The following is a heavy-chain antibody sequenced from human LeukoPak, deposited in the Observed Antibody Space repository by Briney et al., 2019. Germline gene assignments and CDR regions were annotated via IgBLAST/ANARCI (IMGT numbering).Heavy chain of an antibody. CDR2: IYSSGST. CDR1: GGSISSYY. J-gene: IGHJ3*02. CDR3: ARTTVGSYYYGSGSYASDAFDI. D-gene: IGHD3-10*01. Sequence: SETLSLTCTVSGGSISSYYWSWIRQPAGKGLEWIGRIYSSGSTNYNPSLKSRVTMSVDTSKNQFSLKLSSVTAVDTAVYYCARTTVGSYYYGSGSYASDAFDIWGQGTMVTVSS. V-gene: IGHV4-4*07.